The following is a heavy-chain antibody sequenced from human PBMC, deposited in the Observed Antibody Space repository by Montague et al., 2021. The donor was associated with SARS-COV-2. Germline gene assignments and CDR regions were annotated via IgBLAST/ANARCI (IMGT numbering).Heavy chain of an antibody. CDR2: IGAGVSST. CDR1: GFTFSTYP. CDR3: ASSYIPNKYYEAY. D-gene: IGHD2/OR15-2a*01. J-gene: IGHJ4*02. Sequence: SLRLSSAASGFTFSTYPMHWVRQAPGKGLEWVSSIGAGVSSTFYADSVKGRFTVSRDNSKNTLYPQMNNLRAEDTAVYYCASSYIPNKYYEAYWGQGTLVTVSS. V-gene: IGHV3-23*01.